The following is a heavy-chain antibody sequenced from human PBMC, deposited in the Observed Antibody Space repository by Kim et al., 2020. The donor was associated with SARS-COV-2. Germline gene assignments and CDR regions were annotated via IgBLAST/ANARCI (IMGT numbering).Heavy chain of an antibody. CDR2: ISGSGGST. V-gene: IGHV3-23*01. Sequence: GGSLRLSCAASGFTFSSYAMSWVRQAPGKGLEWVSAISGSGGSTYYADSVKGRFTISRDNSKNTLYLQMNSLRAEDTAVYYCAKGDYDILTGYLGFDYWGQGTLVTVSS. CDR3: AKGDYDILTGYLGFDY. CDR1: GFTFSSYA. D-gene: IGHD3-9*01. J-gene: IGHJ4*02.